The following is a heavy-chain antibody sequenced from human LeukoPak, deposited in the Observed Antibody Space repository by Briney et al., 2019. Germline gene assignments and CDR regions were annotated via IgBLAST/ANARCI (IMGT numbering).Heavy chain of an antibody. D-gene: IGHD2-2*01. CDR2: IYPADSVT. J-gene: IGHJ4*02. CDR1: GYSFINYW. Sequence: TGESLKISCKGSGYSFINYWIGWVRQMPGKGLEWMGIIYPADSVTIYSPSFQGQVTISDDKSIGTAYLQWSSLKASDTAIYYCARGGPAYALDYWGQGTLVIVSS. CDR3: ARGGPAYALDY. V-gene: IGHV5-51*01.